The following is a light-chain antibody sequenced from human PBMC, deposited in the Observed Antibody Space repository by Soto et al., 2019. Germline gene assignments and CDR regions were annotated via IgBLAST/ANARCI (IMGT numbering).Light chain of an antibody. CDR2: DVS. V-gene: IGKV1-12*01. CDR1: QGISSW. Sequence: DIQMTQSPSTLSASVGDRVTITCRASQGISSWLAWYQQKPGKAPSLLIYDVSSLQSGVPSRFSGTGSGTDFTLTISSLQPEDFATYYCQQGDSFPLTFGGGTKVDIK. CDR3: QQGDSFPLT. J-gene: IGKJ4*01.